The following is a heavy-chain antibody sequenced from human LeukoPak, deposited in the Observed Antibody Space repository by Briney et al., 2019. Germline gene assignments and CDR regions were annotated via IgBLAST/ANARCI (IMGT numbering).Heavy chain of an antibody. V-gene: IGHV4-61*02. CDR1: GGSISSGSYY. D-gene: IGHD3-22*01. CDR2: IYTSGST. CDR3: ARARASSGYYRDWYFDL. Sequence: KSSETLSLTCTVSGGSISSGSYYWSWIRQPAGKGLEWIGRIYTSGSTNYNPSLKSRVTISVDTSKNQFSLKLSSVTAADTAVYYCARARASSGYYRDWYFDLWGRGTLVTVSS. J-gene: IGHJ2*01.